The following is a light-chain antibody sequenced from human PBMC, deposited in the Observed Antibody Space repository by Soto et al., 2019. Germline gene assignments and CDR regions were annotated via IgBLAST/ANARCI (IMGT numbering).Light chain of an antibody. J-gene: IGKJ1*01. Sequence: EVVLTQSPGTLSLSPGDAATLSCRASQSISSGYLAWYQQKSGQAPRLLIYGTSSRASEISDRFSGSGSGTDFTLTIRSLESEDFAMYYCQQYARSPWTFGQGTQLEIK. V-gene: IGKV3-20*01. CDR3: QQYARSPWT. CDR1: QSISSGY. CDR2: GTS.